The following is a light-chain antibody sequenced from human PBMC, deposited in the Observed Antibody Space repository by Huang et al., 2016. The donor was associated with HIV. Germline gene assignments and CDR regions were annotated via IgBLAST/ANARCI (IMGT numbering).Light chain of an antibody. V-gene: IGKV3-20*01. CDR2: AAS. J-gene: IGKJ2*01. Sequence: EVVLTKSQGTRSLSPGERATLSCRAIQIIGTTYLAWYKQKPGQAPRRLIYAASTMATDIPDRFSGSGSGTDFAHTISRLEPEDFAIYYCQQLRTFGQGTKLEIK. CDR1: QIIGTTY. CDR3: QQLRT.